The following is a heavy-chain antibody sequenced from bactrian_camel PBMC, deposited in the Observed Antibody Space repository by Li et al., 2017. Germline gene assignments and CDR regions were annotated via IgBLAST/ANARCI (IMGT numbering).Heavy chain of an antibody. Sequence: HVQLVESGGGSVQPGGSLRLSCTATATDYNHNCMGWFREAPGNEREGVAGISTGVITMDYADSVKGLFTISRDDTKNTLTLQMTSPKPEDSGMYYCIAGWGYCDLQTDSQYWGQGTQVTVSS. CDR1: ATDYNHNC. CDR3: IAGWGYCDLQTDSQY. V-gene: IGHV3S53*01. D-gene: IGHD2*01. J-gene: IGHJ4*01. CDR2: ISTGVIT.